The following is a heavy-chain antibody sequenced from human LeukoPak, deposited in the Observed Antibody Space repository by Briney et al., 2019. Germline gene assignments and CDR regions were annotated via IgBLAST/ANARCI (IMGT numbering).Heavy chain of an antibody. J-gene: IGHJ3*02. Sequence: SQTLSLTCAISGDSVSSNSFAWNWIRQSPSRGLEWLGRTYYRSKWFNDNAESVKSRITINPDTSKNQFSLQLNSVTPEDTAVFFFERGGGGKGVFDIGGQGTRVPVSS. D-gene: IGHD1-1*01. CDR3: ERGGGGKGVFDI. CDR1: GDSVSSNSFA. CDR2: TYYRSKWFN. V-gene: IGHV6-1*01.